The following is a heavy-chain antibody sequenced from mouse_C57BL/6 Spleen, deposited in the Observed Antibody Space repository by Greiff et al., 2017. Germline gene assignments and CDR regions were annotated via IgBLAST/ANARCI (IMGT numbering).Heavy chain of an antibody. CDR3: ARSIGGSSFDY. J-gene: IGHJ2*01. D-gene: IGHD1-1*01. CDR1: GYTFTSYT. CDR2: INPSSGYT. V-gene: IGHV1-4*01. Sequence: QVHVKQSGAELARPGASVKMSCKASGYTFTSYTMHWVKQRPGQGLEWIGYINPSSGYTKYNQKFKDKATLTADKSSSTAYMQLSSLTSEDSAVYYCARSIGGSSFDYWGQGTTLTVSS.